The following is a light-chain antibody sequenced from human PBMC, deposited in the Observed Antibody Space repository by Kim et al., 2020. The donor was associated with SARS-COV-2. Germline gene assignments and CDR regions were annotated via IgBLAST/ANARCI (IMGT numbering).Light chain of an antibody. J-gene: IGLJ3*02. CDR3: AAWDNSLNVWV. V-gene: IGLV1-44*01. CDR1: SSNNGINI. Sequence: QSVLTQPPSASGTPGQRVTISCSGSSSNNGINIVSWYKQLPGTAPKLHIYSNNQRPSGVPDRFSGSKSGTSASLAISGLQSEDEADYYCAAWDNSLNVWVFGGGTQLTVL. CDR2: SNN.